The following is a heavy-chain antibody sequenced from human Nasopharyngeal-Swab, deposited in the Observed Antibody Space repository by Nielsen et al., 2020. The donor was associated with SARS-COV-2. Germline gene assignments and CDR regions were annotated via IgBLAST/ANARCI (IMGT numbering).Heavy chain of an antibody. D-gene: IGHD2-2*01. CDR1: GLSFSSHA. V-gene: IGHV3-23*01. J-gene: IGHJ6*02. CDR2: ISGSGGST. CDR3: AKAIVVVPAAMGGYYYYGMDV. Sequence: GESLKISCSASGLSFSSHAMSWVRQAPGKGLEWVSAISGSGGSTYYADSVKGRFTISRDNSKNTLYLQMNSLRAEDTAVYYCAKAIVVVPAAMGGYYYYGMDVWGQGTTVTVSS.